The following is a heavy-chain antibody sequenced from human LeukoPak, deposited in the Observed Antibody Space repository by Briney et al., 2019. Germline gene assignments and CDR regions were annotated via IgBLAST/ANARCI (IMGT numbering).Heavy chain of an antibody. CDR3: ACTSYGDYVFDSTYYYYYYMDV. J-gene: IGHJ6*03. CDR2: INPSCGST. Sequence: GATVKVSCKASGYTFTDYYMHWVQQAPGQGLEWMGIINPSCGSTSYAQKFQGRVTMTRDTSTSTVYMELSSLRSEDTAVYYCACTSYGDYVFDSTYYYYYYMDVWGKGTTVTVSS. V-gene: IGHV1-46*01. D-gene: IGHD4-17*01. CDR1: GYTFTDYY.